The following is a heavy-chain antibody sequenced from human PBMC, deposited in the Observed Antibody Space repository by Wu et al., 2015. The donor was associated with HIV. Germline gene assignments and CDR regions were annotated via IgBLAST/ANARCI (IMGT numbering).Heavy chain of an antibody. D-gene: IGHD3-10*01. CDR2: IIPIFGTA. V-gene: IGHV1-69*05. J-gene: IGHJ4*02. Sequence: QVQLVQSGAEVKKPGSSVKVSCKASGGTFSSYAISWVRQAPGQGLEWMGGIIPIFGTANYAQKFQGRVTITTDESTSTAYMELSSLRSEDTAVYYCARGGGSYYGSGSFTDYWGQGTLVTVSS. CDR3: ARGGGSYYGSGSFTDY. CDR1: GGTFSSYA.